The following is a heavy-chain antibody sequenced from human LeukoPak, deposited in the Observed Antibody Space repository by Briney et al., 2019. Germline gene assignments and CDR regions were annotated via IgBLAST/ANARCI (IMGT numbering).Heavy chain of an antibody. CDR1: GGSISSYY. CDR3: ARDKREWGTLFDP. CDR2: IYYIGST. J-gene: IGHJ5*02. Sequence: SETLSLTCTVSGGSISSYYWSWIRQVPGKGLEWIAYIYYIGSTDYNPSLKSRVTISVDTSKNQFSLNVSSVTAADTAVYYCARDKREWGTLFDPWGQGTLVTVSS. V-gene: IGHV4-59*12. D-gene: IGHD1-26*01.